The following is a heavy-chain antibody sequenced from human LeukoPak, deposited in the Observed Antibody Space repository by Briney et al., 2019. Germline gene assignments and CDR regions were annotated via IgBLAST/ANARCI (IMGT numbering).Heavy chain of an antibody. V-gene: IGHV3-21*04. CDR2: ISSSSYI. CDR1: GFTFSSYS. D-gene: IGHD1/OR15-1a*01. J-gene: IGHJ6*02. CDR3: ARQKWEQQGRDYYFNGLDV. Sequence: PGGSLRLSCAASGFTFSSYSMNWVRQAPGKGLEWASSISSSSYIYYADSVKGRFTISRDNAKNSLYLQMNSLRAEDTAVYYCARQKWEQQGRDYYFNGLDVWGPGTTVIVSS.